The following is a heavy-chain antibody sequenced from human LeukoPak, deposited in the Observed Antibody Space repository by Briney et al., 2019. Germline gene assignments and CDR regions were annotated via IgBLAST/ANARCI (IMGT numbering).Heavy chain of an antibody. CDR3: ASMGIAVAGGNFDY. J-gene: IGHJ4*02. Sequence: GGSLRLSCAASGFTFSSYEMNWVRQAPGKGLEWVSYISSSGSTIYYADSVKGRFTISRDNAKNSLYLQMNSLRAEDTAVHYCASMGIAVAGGNFDYWGQGTLVTVSS. CDR1: GFTFSSYE. CDR2: ISSSGSTI. V-gene: IGHV3-48*03. D-gene: IGHD6-19*01.